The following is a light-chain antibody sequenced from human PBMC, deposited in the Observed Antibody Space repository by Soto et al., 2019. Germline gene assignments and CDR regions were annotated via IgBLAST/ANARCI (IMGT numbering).Light chain of an antibody. V-gene: IGLV2-14*01. Sequence: QSALTQPASVSGSAGQSITISCTGTSSDVGGYNYVSWYQQHPGKAPKPMIYEVSNRPSGVSNRFSGSNSGNTASLTISGLQAEDEADYYCSAYTSSSTLVFGGGTQLTVL. CDR3: SAYTSSSTLV. J-gene: IGLJ3*02. CDR2: EVS. CDR1: SSDVGGYNY.